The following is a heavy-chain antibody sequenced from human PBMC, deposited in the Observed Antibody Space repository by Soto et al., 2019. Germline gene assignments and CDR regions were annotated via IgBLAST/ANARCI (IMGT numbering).Heavy chain of an antibody. J-gene: IGHJ4*02. Sequence: ASVKVSCKASGYTFSGYAMHWVRQAPGQRLEWMGWINAGNGNTKYSQKFQGRVTITRDTSASTAYMELSSLRSEDTAVYYCARGLDGYWDYFECWGQGTLVSVSS. CDR3: ARGLDGYWDYFEC. CDR1: GYTFSGYA. V-gene: IGHV1-3*01. D-gene: IGHD5-18*01. CDR2: INAGNGNT.